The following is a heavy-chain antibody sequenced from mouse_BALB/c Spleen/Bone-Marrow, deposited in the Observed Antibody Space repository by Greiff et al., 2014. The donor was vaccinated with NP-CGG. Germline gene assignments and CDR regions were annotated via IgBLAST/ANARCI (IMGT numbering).Heavy chain of an antibody. Sequence: VQLQQSGAELVRPGASVKLSCKASGCSFTIYWMNWVKQRPGQGLEWIGMIHPSDIETRLNQKFKDKATLTVDKSSNTAYMQLSSPTSEDSAVYYCARGEITAFAYWGQGTLVTVSA. CDR3: ARGEITAFAY. V-gene: IGHV1-61*01. CDR1: GCSFTIYW. J-gene: IGHJ3*01. D-gene: IGHD2-4*01. CDR2: IHPSDIET.